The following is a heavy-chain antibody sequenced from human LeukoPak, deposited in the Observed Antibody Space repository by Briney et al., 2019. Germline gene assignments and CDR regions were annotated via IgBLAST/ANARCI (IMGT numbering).Heavy chain of an antibody. V-gene: IGHV3-23*01. D-gene: IGHD6-19*01. J-gene: IGHJ4*02. CDR3: VKGGWLDN. CDR2: ISRSGDDT. CDR1: GFSFNTYD. Sequence: TGGSLRLSCAASGFSFNTYDMNCVRQAPGKGLEWVSGISRSGDDTHYADSVKGRFTISRDNSENTLCLLMNSLRAEDTAVYYCVKGGWLDNWGQGTLVTVSS.